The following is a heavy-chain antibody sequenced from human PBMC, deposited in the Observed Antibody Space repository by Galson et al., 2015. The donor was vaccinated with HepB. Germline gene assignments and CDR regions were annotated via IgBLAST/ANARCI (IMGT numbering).Heavy chain of an antibody. CDR1: GFTFSSYA. D-gene: IGHD4-17*01. Sequence: LRLSCAASGFTFSSYAMHWVRQAPGKGLEWVAVISYDGSNKYYADSVKGRFTISRDNSKNTLYLQMNSLRAEDTAVYYCARDTVTTTYYFDYWGQGTLVTVSS. CDR3: ARDTVTTTYYFDY. CDR2: ISYDGSNK. V-gene: IGHV3-30-3*01. J-gene: IGHJ4*02.